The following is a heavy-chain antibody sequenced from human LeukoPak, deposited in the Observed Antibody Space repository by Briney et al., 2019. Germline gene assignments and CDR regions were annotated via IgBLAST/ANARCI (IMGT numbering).Heavy chain of an antibody. CDR2: ISWNSGSM. CDR3: AQTNSRSDWYYDILTGYYTPFDY. J-gene: IGHJ4*02. D-gene: IGHD3-9*01. Sequence: GGSLRLSCAASGFTFDDYAMHWVRQAPGKGLEWVSGISWNSGSMDYADSVKGRFTISRDNAKNSLYLQMNSLRAEDTAVYYCAQTNSRSDWYYDILTGYYTPFDYWGQGTLVTVSS. CDR1: GFTFDDYA. V-gene: IGHV3-9*01.